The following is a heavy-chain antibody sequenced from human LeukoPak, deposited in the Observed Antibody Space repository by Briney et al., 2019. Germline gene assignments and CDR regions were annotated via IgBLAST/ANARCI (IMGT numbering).Heavy chain of an antibody. J-gene: IGHJ4*02. D-gene: IGHD2-15*01. CDR3: ARRDIVVVVSASDY. Sequence: GGSLRLSCAASGFTFGDYVMIWVRQAPGKGLEWVSGITASGDRTFYGDSVRGRFTMSRDNSKNTVYLQMNSLGVDDTAVYYCARRDIVVVVSASDYWGQGTLVTVSS. CDR2: ITASGDRT. V-gene: IGHV3-23*01. CDR1: GFTFGDYV.